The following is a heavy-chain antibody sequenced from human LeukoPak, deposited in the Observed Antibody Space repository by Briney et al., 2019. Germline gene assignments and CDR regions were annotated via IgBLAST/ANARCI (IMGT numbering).Heavy chain of an antibody. V-gene: IGHV3-7*01. CDR3: ARGKCLDY. CDR2: IKQDGSEK. Sequence: GGSLRLSCAPSGFTFTTYWMSCGRQAPGKGLEWVANIKQDGSEKYYVDSVKGRFTISRDNAENSLYLQMNSLRAEYTAVYYCARGKCLDYWGQGTPVTVSS. D-gene: IGHD3-10*01. J-gene: IGHJ4*02. CDR1: GFTFTTYW.